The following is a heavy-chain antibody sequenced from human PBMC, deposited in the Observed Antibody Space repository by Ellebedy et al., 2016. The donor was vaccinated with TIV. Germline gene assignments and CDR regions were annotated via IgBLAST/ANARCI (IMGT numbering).Heavy chain of an antibody. J-gene: IGHJ4*02. V-gene: IGHV3-9*01. CDR3: ARDKSSGSTYGSHFDY. CDR2: ISWNSGSI. CDR1: GFSFDDYA. D-gene: IGHD5-18*01. Sequence: GGSLRLSXAASGFSFDDYAMHWVRQAPGKGLEWVSGISWNSGSIGYADSVKGRFTISRDNAKNSLCLQMNSLRAEDTAVYYCARDKSSGSTYGSHFDYWGQGTLVTVSS.